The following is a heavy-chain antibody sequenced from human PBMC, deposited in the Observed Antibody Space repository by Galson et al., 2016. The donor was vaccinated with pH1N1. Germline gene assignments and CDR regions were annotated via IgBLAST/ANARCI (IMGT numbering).Heavy chain of an antibody. CDR2: IYLGGSLI. Sequence: QSGAEVKKPGESLKISCKGSGYRFSSSWIGWVRQMPGKGLEWMGIIYLGGSLIRYRPSFQGQVTISADKSVNIVYLEWCSLKASDTAMYYCARQNDYGDYRGDAFDIWGQGTMVTVSS. V-gene: IGHV5-51*01. CDR1: GYRFSSSW. CDR3: ARQNDYGDYRGDAFDI. J-gene: IGHJ3*02. D-gene: IGHD4-17*01.